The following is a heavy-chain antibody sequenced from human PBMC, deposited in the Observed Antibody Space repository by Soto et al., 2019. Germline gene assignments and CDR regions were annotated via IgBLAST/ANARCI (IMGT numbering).Heavy chain of an antibody. CDR1: VFTFSSYS. J-gene: IGHJ3*02. CDR3: ARLLRDSYNDDAFDI. D-gene: IGHD1-1*01. V-gene: IGHV3-21*01. CDR2: ISTSGSYI. Sequence: PGGSLRLSCAASVFTFSSYSMDWVRQAPGGGLEWVSSISTSGSYIYYADSVEGRFTISRDNAKNSLYLQMNSLRAEDTAVYYCARLLRDSYNDDAFDIWGQGTMVTVS.